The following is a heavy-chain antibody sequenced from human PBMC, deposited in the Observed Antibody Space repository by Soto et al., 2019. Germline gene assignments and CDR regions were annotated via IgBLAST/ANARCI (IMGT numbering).Heavy chain of an antibody. D-gene: IGHD3-22*01. Sequence: SETLSLTCTVSGGSISSGGYYWSWIRQHPGKGLEWIGYIYYSGSTYYNPSLKSRVTISVDTSKNQFSLKLSSVTAADTAVYYCARAYDSSGNCPFDPWGQGTLVTAPQ. V-gene: IGHV4-31*03. CDR2: IYYSGST. CDR1: GGSISSGGYY. J-gene: IGHJ5*02. CDR3: ARAYDSSGNCPFDP.